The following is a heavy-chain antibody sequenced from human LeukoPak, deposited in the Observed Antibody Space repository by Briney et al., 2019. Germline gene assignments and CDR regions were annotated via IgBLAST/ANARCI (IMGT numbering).Heavy chain of an antibody. CDR3: ARGYCSGGSCYSVAAFGI. CDR1: GGTFSSYA. J-gene: IGHJ3*02. Sequence: SVKVSCKASGGTFSSYAISWVRQAPGQGLEWMGGIIPIFGTANYAQKFQGRVTITADESTSTAYMELSSLRSEDTAVYYCARGYCSGGSCYSVAAFGIWGQGTMVTVSS. D-gene: IGHD2-15*01. CDR2: IIPIFGTA. V-gene: IGHV1-69*13.